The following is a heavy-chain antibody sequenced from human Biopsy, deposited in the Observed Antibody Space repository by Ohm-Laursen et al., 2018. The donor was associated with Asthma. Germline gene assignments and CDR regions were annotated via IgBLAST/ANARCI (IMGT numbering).Heavy chain of an antibody. CDR1: GFIVSTNG. Sequence: GSLRLSCTASGFIVSTNGMSWVRQPPGKGLEWVSVIYSGGGTYYADSVQGRVTISRDNSKNTLSLQMNSLRAEDTAVYYCARAYGGSFFSGSFDIWGQGTMVTVSS. CDR2: IYSGGGT. V-gene: IGHV3-53*01. CDR3: ARAYGGSFFSGSFDI. D-gene: IGHD4-23*01. J-gene: IGHJ3*02.